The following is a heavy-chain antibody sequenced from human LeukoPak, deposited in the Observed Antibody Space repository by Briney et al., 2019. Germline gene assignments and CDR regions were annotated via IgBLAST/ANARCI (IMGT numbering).Heavy chain of an antibody. Sequence: PGGSLRLSCAASGFTFNSYGMHWVRQAPGKGLEWVAFVRSDGSTKYYADSVKGRFTISRDNAKNSLYLQMNSLRAEDTAVYYCARDLLYSSIPYNWFDPWGQGTLVTVSS. V-gene: IGHV3-30*02. CDR3: ARDLLYSSIPYNWFDP. D-gene: IGHD6-13*01. CDR2: VRSDGSTK. J-gene: IGHJ5*02. CDR1: GFTFNSYG.